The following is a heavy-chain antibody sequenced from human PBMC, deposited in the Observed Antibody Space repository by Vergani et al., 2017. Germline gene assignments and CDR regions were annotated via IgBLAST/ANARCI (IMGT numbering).Heavy chain of an antibody. D-gene: IGHD5-12*01. CDR3: ARDVPWIN. Sequence: EVQLVESGGGLIQPGGSLRLSCVASGFTVSSNYMSWVRQAPGKGLEWVSVIYSGGSTNYADSVKGRFTISRDNSQNTRYHQMNSLRAEDTARYYCARDVPWINWGQGTLVTVSA. J-gene: IGHJ4*02. CDR2: IYSGGST. V-gene: IGHV3-53*01. CDR1: GFTVSSNY.